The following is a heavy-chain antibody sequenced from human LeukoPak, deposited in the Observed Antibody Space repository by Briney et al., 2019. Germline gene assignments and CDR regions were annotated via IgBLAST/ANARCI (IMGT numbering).Heavy chain of an antibody. D-gene: IGHD4-17*01. CDR1: ALTFTTNV. CDR3: ARGGYGAYMG. Sequence: GGSLRLSCASSALTFTTNVMMWVRQTPREGLEWVSTISNSGGSTYNTGSVKGRFTISRDNSEKPMYLQMNTLRAEDTAVYDCARGGYGAYMGWGQGNLVTVSS. V-gene: IGHV3-23*01. J-gene: IGHJ4*02. CDR2: ISNSGGST.